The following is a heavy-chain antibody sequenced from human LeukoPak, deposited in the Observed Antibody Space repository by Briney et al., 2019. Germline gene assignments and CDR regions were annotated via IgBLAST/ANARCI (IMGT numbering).Heavy chain of an antibody. Sequence: SQTLSLTCTVSGGSISSYYWSWIRQPPGKGLEWIGYIYYSGSTNYNPSLKSRVTISVDTSKNQFSLKLSSVTAADTAVYYCARDLRGSGGVNWFDPWGQGTLVTVSS. V-gene: IGHV4-59*01. CDR1: GGSISSYY. CDR3: ARDLRGSGGVNWFDP. J-gene: IGHJ5*02. CDR2: IYYSGST. D-gene: IGHD3-10*01.